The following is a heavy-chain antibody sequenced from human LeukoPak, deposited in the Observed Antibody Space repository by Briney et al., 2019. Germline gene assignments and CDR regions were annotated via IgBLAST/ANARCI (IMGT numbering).Heavy chain of an antibody. CDR3: ARLRRNSDKSGFYYYYDY. Sequence: PGGSLRLSCAASGLTFSSFSFNWVRQGPGKGLEWVSSINTVASYIYYADSVKGRFTISRDNAKSSLYLQMNSLRAEDTGVYYCARLRRNSDKSGFYYYYDYWGQGTLVTVSS. CDR2: INTVASYI. CDR1: GLTFSSFS. J-gene: IGHJ4*02. V-gene: IGHV3-21*06. D-gene: IGHD3-22*01.